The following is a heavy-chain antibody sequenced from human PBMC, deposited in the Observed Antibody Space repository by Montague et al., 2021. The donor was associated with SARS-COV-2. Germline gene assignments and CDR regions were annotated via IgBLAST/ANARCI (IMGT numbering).Heavy chain of an antibody. CDR2: IFGGGAGP. D-gene: IGHD3-16*01. CDR3: AKNGGSGSLVHWYFDL. V-gene: IGHV3-23*01. CDR1: GFPFNTYT. J-gene: IGHJ2*01. Sequence: SLRLSCPASGFPFNTYTMTWVRQAPGKGLEWVSSIFGGGAGPYDXDSXQGLVTISRDNSKNTLYLQLHSLRADDTAVSYCAKNGGSGSLVHWYFDLWGRGTPVAVSS.